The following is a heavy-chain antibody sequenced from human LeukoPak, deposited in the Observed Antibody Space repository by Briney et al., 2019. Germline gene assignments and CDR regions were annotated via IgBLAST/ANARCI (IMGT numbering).Heavy chain of an antibody. CDR1: GYRFSTYW. CDR3: ARPNITSYYDSRGYDAFDV. D-gene: IGHD3-22*01. Sequence: GESLKISCKGSGYRFSTYWIAWVRQMPGKGLEWMGIIYPSESDTRYSPSFQGQVTISADKSVNTAYLQWSSLKASDTAMYYCARPNITSYYDSRGYDAFDVWGQGTMVTVYS. V-gene: IGHV5-51*01. J-gene: IGHJ3*01. CDR2: IYPSESDT.